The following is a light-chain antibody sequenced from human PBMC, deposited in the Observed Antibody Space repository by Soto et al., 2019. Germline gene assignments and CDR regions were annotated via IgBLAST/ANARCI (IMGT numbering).Light chain of an antibody. V-gene: IGLV7-43*01. J-gene: IGLJ3*02. Sequence: QTVVIQEPSLTVSPGETVTLTCASSTGAVTSASYPNWLQQKPGQAPRALVHSTSNKHSWTPARFSGSLLGGKAALTLSGVQPEDEADYYCLLYYGNIQVFGRGTKLTVI. CDR1: TGAVTSASY. CDR2: STS. CDR3: LLYYGNIQV.